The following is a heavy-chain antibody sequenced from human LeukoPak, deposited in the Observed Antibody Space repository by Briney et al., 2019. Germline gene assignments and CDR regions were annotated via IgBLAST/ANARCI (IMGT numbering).Heavy chain of an antibody. V-gene: IGHV4-38-2*02. CDR1: GYSISSGYY. Sequence: PSETLSLTCTVSGYSISSGYYWGWIRQPPGKGLEWIGSIYHSGSTYYNPSLKSRVTISVDTSKNQFSLKLSSVTAADTAVYYCARLRRDGYRVGTGYYYYMDVWGKGTTVTVSS. D-gene: IGHD5-24*01. CDR2: IYHSGST. J-gene: IGHJ6*03. CDR3: ARLRRDGYRVGTGYYYYMDV.